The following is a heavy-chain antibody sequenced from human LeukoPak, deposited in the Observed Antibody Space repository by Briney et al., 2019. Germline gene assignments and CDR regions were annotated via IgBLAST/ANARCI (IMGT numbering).Heavy chain of an antibody. D-gene: IGHD3-9*01. CDR2: IYYSGST. CDR3: AVQYYDILTGKNWFDP. J-gene: IGHJ5*02. CDR1: GGSISSYY. Sequence: SETLSLTCTVSGGSISSYYWSWIRQPPGKGLEWIGYIYYSGSTNYNPSLKSRVTISVDTSKNQFSLKLSSVTAADTAVYYCAVQYYDILTGKNWFDPWGQGTLVTVSS. V-gene: IGHV4-59*01.